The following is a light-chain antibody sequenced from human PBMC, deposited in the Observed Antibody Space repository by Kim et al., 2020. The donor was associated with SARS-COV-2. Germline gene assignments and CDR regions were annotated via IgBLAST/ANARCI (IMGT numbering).Light chain of an antibody. J-gene: IGLJ2*01. CDR1: SGDIGAYNF. Sequence: QSALTQPPSASGSPGQSVTISCTGTSGDIGAYNFVSWYQQHPGKAPKLIIYEVTKRPSGVPARFSGSKSGNTASLTVSGLQAEDEADYYCSSFAGRNAVFGGGTQLTFL. V-gene: IGLV2-8*01. CDR2: EVT. CDR3: SSFAGRNAV.